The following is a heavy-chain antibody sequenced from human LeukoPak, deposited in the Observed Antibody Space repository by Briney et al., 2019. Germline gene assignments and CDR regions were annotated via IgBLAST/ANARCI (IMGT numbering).Heavy chain of an antibody. D-gene: IGHD6-13*01. J-gene: IGHJ4*02. CDR1: GYTLTELS. V-gene: IGHV1-24*01. Sequence: ASVKVSCTVSGYTLTELSMHWVRQAPGKGLEWMGGFDPEDGETIYAQKFQGRVTMTEDTSTDTAYMELSSLRSEDTAVYYCATEFITAAAGTMGYFDYWGQGTLVTVSS. CDR2: FDPEDGET. CDR3: ATEFITAAAGTMGYFDY.